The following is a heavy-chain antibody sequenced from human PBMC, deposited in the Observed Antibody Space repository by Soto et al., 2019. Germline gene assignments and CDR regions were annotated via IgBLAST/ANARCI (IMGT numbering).Heavy chain of an antibody. CDR1: GFTFSDYY. V-gene: IGHV3-11*01. CDR3: VRGGCSSLGGIAVS. J-gene: IGHJ5*02. Sequence: LRLYCAASGFTFSDYYMSWIRQAPGKGLEWVSYISSSGASIYYADSVKGRFTISRDNAENSLSLQMNSLRAEDTAVYYCVRGGCSSLGGIAVSWGQGTLVTVSS. CDR2: ISSSGASI. D-gene: IGHD6-13*01.